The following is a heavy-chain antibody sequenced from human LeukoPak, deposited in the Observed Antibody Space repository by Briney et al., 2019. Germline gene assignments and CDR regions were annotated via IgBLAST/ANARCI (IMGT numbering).Heavy chain of an antibody. CDR3: ARDLNSSGYTNWFDP. Sequence: SETLSLTCTVSGGSISSSSYYWGWIRQPPGKGLEWIGSIYYSGSTYYNPSLKSRVTISVDTSKNQFSLKLSSVTAADTAVYYCARDLNSSGYTNWFDPWGQGTLVTVSS. V-gene: IGHV4-39*07. CDR1: GGSISSSSYY. J-gene: IGHJ5*02. CDR2: IYYSGST. D-gene: IGHD3-22*01.